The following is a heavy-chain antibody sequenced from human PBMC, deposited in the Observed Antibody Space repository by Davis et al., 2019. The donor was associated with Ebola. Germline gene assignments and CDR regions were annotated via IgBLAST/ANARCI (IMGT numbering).Heavy chain of an antibody. CDR3: ARDGYDSSGYYYGH. CDR1: VFTFSSYW. J-gene: IGHJ4*02. Sequence: GESLKISCAASVFTFSSYWMSWVRQAPGKGLEWVANIKQDGSEKYYVDSVKGRFTISRDNAKNSLYLQMNSLRAEDTAVYYCARDGYDSSGYYYGHWGQGTLVTVSS. D-gene: IGHD3-22*01. V-gene: IGHV3-7*01. CDR2: IKQDGSEK.